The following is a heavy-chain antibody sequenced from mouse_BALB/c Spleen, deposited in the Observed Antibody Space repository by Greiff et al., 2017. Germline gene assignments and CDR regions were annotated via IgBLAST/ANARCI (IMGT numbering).Heavy chain of an antibody. D-gene: IGHD2-14*01. CDR2: ISSGSSTI. Sequence: EVKLVESGGDLVKPGGSLKLSCAASGFTFSSFGMHWVRQAPEKGLEWVAYISSGSSTIYYADTVKGRFTISRDNPKNTLFLQMTSLRSEDTAMYYCAREGVRRKSAWFAYWGQGTLVTVSA. CDR3: AREGVRRKSAWFAY. V-gene: IGHV5-17*02. J-gene: IGHJ3*01. CDR1: GFTFSSFG.